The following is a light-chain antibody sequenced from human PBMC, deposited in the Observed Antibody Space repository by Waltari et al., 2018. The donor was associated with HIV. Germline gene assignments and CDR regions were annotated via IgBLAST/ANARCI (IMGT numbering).Light chain of an antibody. CDR3: ASYTRSGILL. CDR1: SRDIGAYNF. Sequence: QSALTQPASVSGSPGKSVTISCIRSSRDIGAYNFVSWYQQRPGKAPKLRIYEVSDRPSGSSNRFSGSKSGITASLTISGLQADDEADYYCASYTRSGILLFGGGTRLTVL. J-gene: IGLJ2*01. V-gene: IGLV2-14*01. CDR2: EVS.